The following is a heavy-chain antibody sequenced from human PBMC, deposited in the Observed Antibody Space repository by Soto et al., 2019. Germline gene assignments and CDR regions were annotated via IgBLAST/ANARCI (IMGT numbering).Heavy chain of an antibody. D-gene: IGHD4-17*01. CDR2: AYHSGST. J-gene: IGHJ3*01. V-gene: IGHV4-4*02. CDR1: GASVTLSNW. Sequence: QMQLQQSGPGLVKTSGTLSLTCTVSGASVTLSNWWTWIRQSPGRGLEWIGQAYHSGSTIYNPSRGTRVTITMHTSKNQFSLNLTSVTAANAAVNYRARATDDYGDGYDGWDQATSVTVSS. CDR3: ARATDDYGDGYDG.